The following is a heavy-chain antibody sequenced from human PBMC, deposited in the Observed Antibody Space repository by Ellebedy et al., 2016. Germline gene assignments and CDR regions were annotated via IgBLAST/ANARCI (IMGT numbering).Heavy chain of an antibody. J-gene: IGHJ4*02. CDR1: GFSFSTYW. V-gene: IGHV3-7*03. CDR3: ARDNGYYIWGSHVPGPFDW. D-gene: IGHD3-16*01. CDR2: IKQDGGEK. Sequence: GGSLRLSXAVSGFSFSTYWMSWLRQAPGKGLEWVANIKQDGGEKYYMDSVKGRFTISRDNAKNSLILQMNSLTAEDTAVYYCARDNGYYIWGSHVPGPFDWWGQGTRVTVSS.